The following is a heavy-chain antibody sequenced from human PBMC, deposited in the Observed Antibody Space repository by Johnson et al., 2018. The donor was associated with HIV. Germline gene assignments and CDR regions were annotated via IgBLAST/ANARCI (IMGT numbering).Heavy chain of an antibody. CDR2: IKSKTDGGTT. CDR1: GFTFSNAW. Sequence: EKLVESGGGVVRPGGSLRLSCAASGFTFSNAWMSWVRQAPGKGLEWVGRIKSKTDGGTTDYAAPVKGRFTISRDDSKNTLYLQMNSLKTEDTAVYYCTTDPWGSDAFDIWGQGTMVTVSS. D-gene: IGHD7-27*01. V-gene: IGHV3-15*01. J-gene: IGHJ3*02. CDR3: TTDPWGSDAFDI.